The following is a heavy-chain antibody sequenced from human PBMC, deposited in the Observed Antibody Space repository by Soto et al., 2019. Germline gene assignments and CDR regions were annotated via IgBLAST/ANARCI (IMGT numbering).Heavy chain of an antibody. Sequence: QVQLVQSGAELKKPGSSVKVSCKTSGGTFTASIFSWGRQAPGQGLEWMGRVIPFSDITYYAQKLKDRLGITADKSTTTVYMELSSLRSEDTAVYFCATEELGANLVSWGQGTLVTVSS. D-gene: IGHD3-16*01. CDR1: GGTFTASI. J-gene: IGHJ4*02. CDR3: ATEELGANLVS. CDR2: VIPFSDIT. V-gene: IGHV1-69*02.